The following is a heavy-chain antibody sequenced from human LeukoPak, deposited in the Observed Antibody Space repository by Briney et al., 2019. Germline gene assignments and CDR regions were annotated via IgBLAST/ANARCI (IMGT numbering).Heavy chain of an antibody. J-gene: IGHJ4*02. CDR3: ARGYFGSSGYYYRAHGSPSTLFDY. CDR2: INHSGST. V-gene: IGHV4-34*01. D-gene: IGHD3-22*01. CDR1: GGSFSGYY. Sequence: SETLSLTCAVYGGSFSGYYWSWIRQPPGKGLEWIGEINHSGSTNYNPSLKSRVTISVDTSKNPFSLKLSSVTAADTAVYYCARGYFGSSGYYYRAHGSPSTLFDYWGQGTLVTVSS.